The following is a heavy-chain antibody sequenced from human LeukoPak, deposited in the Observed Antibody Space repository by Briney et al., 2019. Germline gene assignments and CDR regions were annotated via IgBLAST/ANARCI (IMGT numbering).Heavy chain of an antibody. CDR3: ARQRSRALDL. J-gene: IGHJ3*01. V-gene: IGHV6-1*01. CDR2: TYFGSKWYN. CDR1: GDSVSNNGVA. Sequence: SQTLSLTCAISGDSVSNNGVAWNWIRPSPSRGLEWLGRTYFGSKWYNDYAMSVKSRITINPDTSKNQFSLQLNSVSPEDTAVYFCARQRSRALDLWGQGTMVTVSS. D-gene: IGHD1-1*01.